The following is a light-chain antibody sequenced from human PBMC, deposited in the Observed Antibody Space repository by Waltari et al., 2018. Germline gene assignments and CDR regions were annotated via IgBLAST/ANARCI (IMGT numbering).Light chain of an antibody. CDR3: NSYTSSSTLWV. CDR1: SSDVGGYNS. CDR2: DVT. J-gene: IGLJ3*02. V-gene: IGLV2-14*01. Sequence: QSALTQPASVSGSPGQSITISCTGTSSDVGGYNSVSWYQQHPGKAPKLMIYDVTKRPSGVSHRFAGSMSGNTASLTISGLQAEDEADYYCNSYTSSSTLWVFGGGTKLTVL.